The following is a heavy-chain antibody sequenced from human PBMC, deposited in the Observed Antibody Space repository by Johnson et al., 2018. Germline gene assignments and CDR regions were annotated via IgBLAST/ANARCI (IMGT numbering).Heavy chain of an antibody. CDR1: GFTFGGHS. CDR3: ARDWPRTSLTDAFDI. Sequence: EVQLVESGGGLVQPGGSLRLSCAASGFTFGGHSMAWVRQAPGKGLEWVGNIKQDGTEKFYVDSVKGRFTISRDNAKNSLYLKMDSLRSDDTAVYFCARDWPRTSLTDAFDIWGQGTLVTVS. D-gene: IGHD1-14*01. V-gene: IGHV3-7*01. CDR2: IKQDGTEK. J-gene: IGHJ3*02.